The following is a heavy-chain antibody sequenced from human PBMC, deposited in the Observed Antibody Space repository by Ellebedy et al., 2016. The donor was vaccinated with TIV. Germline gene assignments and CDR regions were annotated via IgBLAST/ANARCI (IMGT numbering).Heavy chain of an antibody. CDR2: MNQDGSAK. J-gene: IGHJ3*02. Sequence: GESLKISCAASGFTFNSYWMTWVRQAPGKGLEWVANMNQDGSAKYYVDSLRGRFTISGDNAKNSLYLQMNSLRGEDTAVYYCATDGSYGDYRSPTHAFVMWGRGTLVTVSS. D-gene: IGHD3-16*01. V-gene: IGHV3-7*01. CDR3: ATDGSYGDYRSPTHAFVM. CDR1: GFTFNSYW.